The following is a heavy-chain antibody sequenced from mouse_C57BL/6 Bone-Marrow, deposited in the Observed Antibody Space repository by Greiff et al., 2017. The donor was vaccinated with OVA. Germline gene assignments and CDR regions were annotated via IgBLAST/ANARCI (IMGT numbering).Heavy chain of an antibody. J-gene: IGHJ3*01. CDR3: SIETVSWFAD. Sequence: VQLQQSGAELARPGASVKLSCKASGYTFTSYGISWVKQRTGQGLEWIGEIYPRSGDTYYNEKFKGKATLTADKSSSTAYMELRSLTSEDSAVDYCSIETVSWFADWGQGTLVTVSA. CDR2: IYPRSGDT. V-gene: IGHV1-81*01. CDR1: GYTFTSYG. D-gene: IGHD2-12*01.